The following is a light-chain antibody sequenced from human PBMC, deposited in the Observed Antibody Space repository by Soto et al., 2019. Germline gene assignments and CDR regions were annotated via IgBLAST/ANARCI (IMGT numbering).Light chain of an antibody. Sequence: EIVLTQSPATLSLSPGERDTLSCRASQSVSSFFVWYQQKRGQAPRLLIYDASKRATGIPARFSGSGSGTDFTLTISSLEPEDFAVYYCQQRLNWPRTFGGGTTVEIK. CDR2: DAS. V-gene: IGKV3-11*01. CDR1: QSVSSF. CDR3: QQRLNWPRT. J-gene: IGKJ4*01.